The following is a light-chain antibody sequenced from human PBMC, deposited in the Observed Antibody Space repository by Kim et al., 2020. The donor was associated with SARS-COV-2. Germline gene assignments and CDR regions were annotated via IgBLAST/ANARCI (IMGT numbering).Light chain of an antibody. CDR2: GAS. J-gene: IGKJ2*01. CDR3: QQAHTFPYT. CDR1: QGISTW. Sequence: ASVGDAVSITCRSSQGISTWLAWYQQKPGKAPKLLISGASTLQSGIPSRFSGSGSGTDFTLTISSLQPEDFATYYCQQAHTFPYTFGQGTKLEI. V-gene: IGKV1-12*01.